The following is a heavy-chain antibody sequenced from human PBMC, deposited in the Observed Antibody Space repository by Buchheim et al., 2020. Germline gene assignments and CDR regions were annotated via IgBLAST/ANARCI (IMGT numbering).Heavy chain of an antibody. J-gene: IGHJ5*02. V-gene: IGHV3-74*01. Sequence: DVQLVESGGTLVQPGGSLRLSCAASGFTFRNYWMHWVRQAPGKGLVWVARVNTDIPTINYAASVRGRFTISRDNARNTLFLQMDTLRAEDTGLYYCARQVHDSRGLHNYFDPWGQGTL. CDR1: GFTFRNYW. CDR2: VNTDIPTI. CDR3: ARQVHDSRGLHNYFDP. D-gene: IGHD3-22*01.